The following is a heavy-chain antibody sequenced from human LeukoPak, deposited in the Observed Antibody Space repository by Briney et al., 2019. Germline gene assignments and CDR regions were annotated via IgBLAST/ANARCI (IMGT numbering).Heavy chain of an antibody. CDR2: IRGSGTNT. D-gene: IGHD3-10*01. Sequence: PGGSLRLSCAASRFTFSTYGMSWVRQAPGKGLEWVSAIRGSGTNTYYADSVKGRFTISRDNSKNTLYLQMNSLRAEDTAVYYCAKGSLNEITMVRGVIIWGQGTLVTVSS. J-gene: IGHJ4*02. CDR3: AKGSLNEITMVRGVII. V-gene: IGHV3-23*01. CDR1: RFTFSTYG.